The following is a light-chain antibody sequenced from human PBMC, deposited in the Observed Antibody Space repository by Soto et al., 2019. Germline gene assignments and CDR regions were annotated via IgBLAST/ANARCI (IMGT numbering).Light chain of an antibody. CDR3: SSYTRGSVV. Sequence: QSALTQPASVSGSPGQSITISCTGTSSDVGGYNYVSWYQQHPCKAPKLMIYDVSNRPSGVSNRFSGSKSGNTASLTISGLQADDEADDYGSSYTRGSVVFGGGTKVTVL. CDR2: DVS. J-gene: IGLJ2*01. V-gene: IGLV2-14*01. CDR1: SSDVGGYNY.